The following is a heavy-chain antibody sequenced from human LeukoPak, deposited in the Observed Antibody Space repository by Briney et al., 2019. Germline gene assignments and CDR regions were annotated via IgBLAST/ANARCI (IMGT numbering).Heavy chain of an antibody. CDR3: ATPGLLGYCSSAICSPPGY. Sequence: TGGSLRLSCAASGFTFSDYYMSWIRQAPGKGLEWVSYISECSTHTNYADSVKGRFTISRDNAKKSLYLQMNSLRAEDTAVYYCATPGLLGYCSSAICSPPGYWGQGTLVTVSS. CDR1: GFTFSDYY. J-gene: IGHJ4*02. V-gene: IGHV3-11*03. D-gene: IGHD2-2*01. CDR2: ISECSTHT.